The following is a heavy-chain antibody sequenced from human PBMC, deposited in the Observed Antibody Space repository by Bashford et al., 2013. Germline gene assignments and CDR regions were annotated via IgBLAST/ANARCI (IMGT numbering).Heavy chain of an antibody. V-gene: IGHV1-18*01. CDR2: ISAYNGNT. D-gene: IGHD6-13*01. Sequence: WVRQAPGQGLEWMGWISAYNGNTNYAQKLQGRVTMTTDTSTSTAYMELRSLRSDDTAVYYCARDAELSSSWYCAFDIVGPRDNGHRLL. J-gene: IGHJ3*02. CDR3: ARDAELSSSWYCAFDI.